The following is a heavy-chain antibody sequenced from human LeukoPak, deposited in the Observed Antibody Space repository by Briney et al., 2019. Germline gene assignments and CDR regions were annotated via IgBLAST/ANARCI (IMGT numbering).Heavy chain of an antibody. V-gene: IGHV3-23*01. J-gene: IGHJ4*02. CDR1: GFTFSSYA. CDR2: ISGSGGST. Sequence: GGSLRLSCAASGFTFSSYAMSWVRQAPGKGLEWVSAISGSGGSTYYADSVKGRFTISRDNSKNTLYLQMNSLRAEDTAVYYCAFRYYDFWSGYLYFDYWGQGTLVTVSS. CDR3: AFRYYDFWSGYLYFDY. D-gene: IGHD3-3*01.